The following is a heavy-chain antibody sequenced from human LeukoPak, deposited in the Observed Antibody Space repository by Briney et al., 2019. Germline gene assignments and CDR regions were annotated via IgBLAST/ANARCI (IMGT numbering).Heavy chain of an antibody. CDR3: ARVPRTGYSYGYSYYYGMDV. J-gene: IGHJ6*02. CDR2: INHSGST. V-gene: IGHV4-34*01. CDR1: GGSFSGYY. Sequence: PSETLSLTCAVYGGSFSGYYWSWIRQPPGKGLEWIGEINHSGSTNYNPSLKSRVTISVDTSKSQFSLKLSSVTAADTAVYYCARVPRTGYSYGYSYYYGMDVWGQGTTVTVSS. D-gene: IGHD5-18*01.